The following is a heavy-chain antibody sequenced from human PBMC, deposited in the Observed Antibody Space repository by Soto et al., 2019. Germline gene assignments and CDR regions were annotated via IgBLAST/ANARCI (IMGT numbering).Heavy chain of an antibody. CDR1: GGPISSSSYY. V-gene: IGHV4-39*01. CDR3: ARSAIATHWFFDL. Sequence: PSETLSLTCTVSGGPISSSSYYWGWIRQAPGKGLEWLATIYYTGYTYHNPSLKSHVTISVGTSKNQFSLKLTSVTAADTALYYCARSAIATHWFFDLWGRGTLVTVSS. CDR2: IYYTGYT. D-gene: IGHD5-18*01. J-gene: IGHJ2*01.